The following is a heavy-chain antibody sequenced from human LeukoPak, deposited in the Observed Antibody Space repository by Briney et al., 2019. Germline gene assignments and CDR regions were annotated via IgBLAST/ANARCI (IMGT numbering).Heavy chain of an antibody. CDR3: AKAPVTSCRGAYCYPFDS. CDR2: LRFDATSF. D-gene: IGHD2-21*01. V-gene: IGHV3-30*02. Sequence: GGSLRLSCTASGFSFSTYGMHWVRQAPGKGLEWVSFLRFDATSFYYAESVKGRFTISRDNSKNTLYLQMNSLRAEDAAVYFCAKAPVTSCRGAYCYPFDSWGQGTLVTVSS. CDR1: GFSFSTYG. J-gene: IGHJ4*02.